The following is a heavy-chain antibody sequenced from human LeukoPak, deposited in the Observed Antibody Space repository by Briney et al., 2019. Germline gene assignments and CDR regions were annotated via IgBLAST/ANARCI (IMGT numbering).Heavy chain of an antibody. CDR3: AKDWEYYYGSGSYPAGGYFDY. D-gene: IGHD3-10*01. Sequence: GGSLRLSCAASGFTFSSYGMHWVRQAPGKGLEWVAVIWYDGSNKYYADSVKGRFTISRDNSKNTLYLQMNSLRAEDTAVYYCAKDWEYYYGSGSYPAGGYFDYWGQGTLVTVSS. CDR1: GFTFSSYG. CDR2: IWYDGSNK. V-gene: IGHV3-30*02. J-gene: IGHJ4*02.